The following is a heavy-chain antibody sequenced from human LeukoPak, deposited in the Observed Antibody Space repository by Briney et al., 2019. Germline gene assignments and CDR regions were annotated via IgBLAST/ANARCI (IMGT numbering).Heavy chain of an antibody. CDR3: ARDGHDILTGTRWGLDY. V-gene: IGHV3-48*03. CDR1: GFTFSSYE. D-gene: IGHD3-9*01. CDR2: ISSSGSTI. Sequence: PGGSLRLSCAASGFTFSSYEMNWVRQAPGKGLEWVSYISSSGSTIYYADSVKGRFTISRDNAKKSLYLQMNSLRAEDTAVYYCARDGHDILTGTRWGLDYWGQGTLVTVSS. J-gene: IGHJ4*02.